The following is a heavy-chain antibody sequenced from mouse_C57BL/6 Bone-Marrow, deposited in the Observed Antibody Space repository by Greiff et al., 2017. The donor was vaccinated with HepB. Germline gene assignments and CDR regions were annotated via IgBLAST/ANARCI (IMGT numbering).Heavy chain of an antibody. V-gene: IGHV5-17*01. CDR2: ISSGSSTI. J-gene: IGHJ2*01. CDR3: APVVATGFDY. CDR1: GFTFSDYG. Sequence: EVHLVESGGGLVKPGGSLKLSCAASGFTFSDYGMHWVRQAPEKGLEWVAYISSGSSTIYYADTVKGRFTISRDNAKNTLFLQMTSLRSEDTAMYYCAPVVATGFDYWGQGTTLTVSS. D-gene: IGHD1-1*01.